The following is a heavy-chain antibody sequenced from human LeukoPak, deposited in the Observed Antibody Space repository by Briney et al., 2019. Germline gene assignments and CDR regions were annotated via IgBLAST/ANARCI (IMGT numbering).Heavy chain of an antibody. CDR3: ARDPPRRGSSGSI. CDR1: GGSISSGGYY. CDR2: IYHSGST. V-gene: IGHV4-30-2*01. D-gene: IGHD6-6*01. Sequence: SETLSLTCTVSGGSISSGGYYWSWIRQPPGKGLEWIGYIYHSGSTYYNPSLKSRVTISVDRSKNQFSLKLSSVTAADTAVYYCARDPPRRGSSGSIWGQGTMVTVSS. J-gene: IGHJ3*02.